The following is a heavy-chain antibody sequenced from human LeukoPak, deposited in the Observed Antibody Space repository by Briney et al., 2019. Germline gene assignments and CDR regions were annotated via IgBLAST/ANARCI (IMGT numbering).Heavy chain of an antibody. V-gene: IGHV3-49*03. CDR1: GFTFGDYA. Sequence: PGRSLRLSCTASGFTFGDYAMSWFRQAPGKGLQWVGCIRSKAYGGTTEYAASVKGRFTISRDDSKSIAYLQMNSLKTEDTAVYYCTLWANYDSSGPTNYWGQGTLVTVSS. CDR2: IRSKAYGGTT. CDR3: TLWANYDSSGPTNY. D-gene: IGHD3-22*01. J-gene: IGHJ4*02.